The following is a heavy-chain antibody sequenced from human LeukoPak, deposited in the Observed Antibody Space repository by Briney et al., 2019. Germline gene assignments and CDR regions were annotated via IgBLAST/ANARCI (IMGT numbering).Heavy chain of an antibody. J-gene: IGHJ4*02. CDR1: GFTFSSYW. V-gene: IGHV3-7*01. CDR2: IKQDGSEK. Sequence: GGSLRLSCAASGFTFSSYWMSWVRQAPGKGLEWVANIKQDGSEKYYVGSVKGRFTISRDNAENSLFLQMNSLRAEDTAVYYCARRFCSITSCYKYFDSWGQGTLVAVSS. D-gene: IGHD2-2*02. CDR3: ARRFCSITSCYKYFDS.